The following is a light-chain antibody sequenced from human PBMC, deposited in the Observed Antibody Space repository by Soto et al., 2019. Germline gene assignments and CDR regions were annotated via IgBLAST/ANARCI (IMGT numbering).Light chain of an antibody. CDR1: ESISTN. CDR2: GAS. J-gene: IGKJ1*01. Sequence: EIVMTQSPATLSVSPGERATLSCRASESISTNLAWYQQKFGQAPRLLIYGASTRATGIPARFSGGGSGTEFTLTISRLEPEDFAVYYCQQYGSSGTFGQGTKVDIK. CDR3: QQYGSSGT. V-gene: IGKV3-15*01.